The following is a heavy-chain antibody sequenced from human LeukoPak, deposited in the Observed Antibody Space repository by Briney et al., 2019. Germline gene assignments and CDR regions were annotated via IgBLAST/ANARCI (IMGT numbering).Heavy chain of an antibody. D-gene: IGHD3-3*01. CDR2: ISYDGSNK. J-gene: IGHJ4*02. CDR1: GFTFSSYA. Sequence: GGSLRLSCAASGFTFSSYAMHWVRQAPGKGLEWVAVISYDGSNKYYADSVKGRFTISRDNARHSLFLQMNSLRAEDTAVYYCARTPNYGFWNNYGSLDSWGQGTLVTISS. V-gene: IGHV3-30-3*01. CDR3: ARTPNYGFWNNYGSLDS.